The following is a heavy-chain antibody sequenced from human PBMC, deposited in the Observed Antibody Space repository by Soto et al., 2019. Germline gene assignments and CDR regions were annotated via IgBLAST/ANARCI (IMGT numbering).Heavy chain of an antibody. D-gene: IGHD4-4*01. V-gene: IGHV3-74*01. CDR3: ARDGTVTYGMDV. J-gene: IGHJ6*02. CDR2: INGDGIST. CDR1: GFTFSSYW. Sequence: EVQLVESGGGLVQPGGSLRLSCAASGFTFSSYWMHWVRQAPGKGLVWVSRINGDGISTNYADSVKGRFTISRDNAENTLFLKRNSLRAEDAAVYYCARDGTVTYGMDVWGQGTTVTVSS.